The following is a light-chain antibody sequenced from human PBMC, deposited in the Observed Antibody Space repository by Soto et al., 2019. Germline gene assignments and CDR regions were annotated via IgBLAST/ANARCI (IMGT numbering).Light chain of an antibody. J-gene: IGKJ3*01. CDR2: LAS. Sequence: DIVMTQSPLSLPVTPGEPASISCRSRQSLLHSSGDDSLDWYLQKPGQSPQLLISLASNRASVVPDRFSGSGSCTDFTLKISSVAAEDLGVYDWVQSLRTPHAFGHGTKVDIK. CDR3: VQSLRTPHA. V-gene: IGKV2-28*01. CDR1: QSLLHSSGDDS.